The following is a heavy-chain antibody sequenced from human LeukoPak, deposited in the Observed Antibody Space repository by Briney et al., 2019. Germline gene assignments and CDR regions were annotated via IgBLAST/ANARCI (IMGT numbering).Heavy chain of an antibody. V-gene: IGHV3-23*01. CDR3: AKDGGEYYDILTGYYPRLYYMDV. J-gene: IGHJ6*03. CDR1: GFTFSSYA. Sequence: TGGSLRLSCAASGFTFSSYAMSWVRQAPGKGLEWVSAISGSGGGTYYADSVKGRFTISRDNSKNTLYLQMNSLRAEDTAAYYCAKDGGEYYDILTGYYPRLYYMDVWGKGTTVTISS. D-gene: IGHD3-9*01. CDR2: ISGSGGGT.